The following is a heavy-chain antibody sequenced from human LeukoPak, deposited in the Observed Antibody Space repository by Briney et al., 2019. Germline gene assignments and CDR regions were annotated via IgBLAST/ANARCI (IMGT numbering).Heavy chain of an antibody. D-gene: IGHD6-19*01. CDR2: IYYSGTT. CDR3: ARGRDSSGWLLPFDY. CDR1: GGSISSYY. J-gene: IGHJ4*02. V-gene: IGHV4-59*12. Sequence: SETLSLTCTVSGGSISSYYWSWIRQPPGKGLEWIGYIYYSGTTNYNPSLKSRVTISVDTSKNQFSLKLSSVTAADTAVYYCARGRDSSGWLLPFDYWGQGTLVTVSS.